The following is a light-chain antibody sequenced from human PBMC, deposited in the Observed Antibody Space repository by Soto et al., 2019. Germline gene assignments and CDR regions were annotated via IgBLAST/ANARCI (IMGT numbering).Light chain of an antibody. V-gene: IGKV3-20*01. CDR1: QSVSSY. CDR2: GGS. CDR3: QQYSSART. Sequence: EIVLTQAPAIHLLCRRVSNKNSCRASQSVSSYLAWYQQKPGQAPRLLIYGGSSRATGIPVRFSGSGSETDFTLTIARLEPEDFAVYYCQQYSSARTFGQGTKVDIK. J-gene: IGKJ1*01.